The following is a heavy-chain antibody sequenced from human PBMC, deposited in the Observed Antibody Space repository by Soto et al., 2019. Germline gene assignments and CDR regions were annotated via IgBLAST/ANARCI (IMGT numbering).Heavy chain of an antibody. D-gene: IGHD3-16*01. CDR2: VLPTGNT. CDR3: ARGSLGPDY. Sequence: SETLSLTCTVSRGSLDNYYWSWIRQPAGKGLEWIGRVLPTGNTNYNPSLKSRVTMSVDPSKNQFYLKIESVTVADTAVYYCARGSLGPDYWGQGTLVTVSS. V-gene: IGHV4-4*07. J-gene: IGHJ4*02. CDR1: RGSLDNYY.